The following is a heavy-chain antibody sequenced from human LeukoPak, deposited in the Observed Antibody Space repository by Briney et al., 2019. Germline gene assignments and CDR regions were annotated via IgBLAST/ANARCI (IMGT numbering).Heavy chain of an antibody. J-gene: IGHJ4*02. D-gene: IGHD1-26*01. CDR2: IYYSGST. CDR1: GGSISSYY. Sequence: SETLSLTCTGSGGSISSYYWSWIRQPPGKGLEWIGYIYYSGSTNYNPSLKSRVTISVDTSKNQFSLKLSSVTAADTAVYYCARGGELPDYWGQGTLVTVSS. V-gene: IGHV4-59*01. CDR3: ARGGELPDY.